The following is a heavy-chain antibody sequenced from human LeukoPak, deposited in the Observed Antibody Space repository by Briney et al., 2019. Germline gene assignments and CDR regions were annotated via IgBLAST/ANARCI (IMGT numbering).Heavy chain of an antibody. Sequence: ASVKVSCKASGYTFTSYGISWVRQAPGQGLEWMGWISAYNGNTNYAQKLQGRVTMTTDTSTSTAYMELRSLRSDDTAVYYCASAYYYDSSGYSPDSAFDIWGQGTMVTVSS. D-gene: IGHD3-22*01. J-gene: IGHJ3*02. V-gene: IGHV1-18*01. CDR3: ASAYYYDSSGYSPDSAFDI. CDR2: ISAYNGNT. CDR1: GYTFTSYG.